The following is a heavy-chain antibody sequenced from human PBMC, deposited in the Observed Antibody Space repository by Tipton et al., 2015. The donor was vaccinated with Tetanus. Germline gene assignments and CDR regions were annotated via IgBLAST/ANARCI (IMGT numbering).Heavy chain of an antibody. Sequence: SLRLSCAASGFTFSSYGMHWVRQAPGKGLEWVAVIWYDGSNKYYADSVKGRFTISRDNSKNTLYLQMNSLRAEDTAVYYCARSPDYYDSSGYYPWWYFDLWGRGTLVTVSS. CDR3: ARSPDYYDSSGYYPWWYFDL. CDR2: IWYDGSNK. J-gene: IGHJ2*01. D-gene: IGHD3-22*01. CDR1: GFTFSSYG. V-gene: IGHV3-33*01.